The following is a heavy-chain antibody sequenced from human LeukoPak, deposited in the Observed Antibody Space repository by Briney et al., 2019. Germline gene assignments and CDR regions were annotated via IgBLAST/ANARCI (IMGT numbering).Heavy chain of an antibody. Sequence: GGCLRLSCAASGFTFSSYWMHWVRQAPGKGLVWVSRINADGSSTSYADSVKGRFTISRDNAKDTLYLQMNSLRAEDTAVYYCARGSGYYGNWFDPWGQGTLVTVSS. J-gene: IGHJ5*02. D-gene: IGHD3-3*01. CDR2: INADGSST. V-gene: IGHV3-74*01. CDR3: ARGSGYYGNWFDP. CDR1: GFTFSSYW.